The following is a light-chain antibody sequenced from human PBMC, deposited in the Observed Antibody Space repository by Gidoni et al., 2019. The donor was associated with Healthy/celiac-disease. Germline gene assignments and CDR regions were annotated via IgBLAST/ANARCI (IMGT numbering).Light chain of an antibody. J-gene: IGLJ2*01. V-gene: IGLV2-14*03. CDR1: SSDVGGYNY. CDR3: SSYTSSSTLVV. CDR2: DVS. Sequence: QSALTQPASVSVSPGQPLTISCTGTSSDVGGYNYVSWYQQHPGKAPKLMIYDVSNRPSGVSNRFSGSKSGNTASLTISGLQAEDEADYYCSSYTSSSTLVVFGGGTKLTVL.